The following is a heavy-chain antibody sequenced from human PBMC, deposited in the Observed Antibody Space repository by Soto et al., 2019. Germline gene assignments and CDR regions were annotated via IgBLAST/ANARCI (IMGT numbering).Heavy chain of an antibody. CDR3: ARGGEGQQLVRLSSY. CDR1: GFTFSSYA. V-gene: IGHV3-30-3*01. J-gene: IGHJ4*02. D-gene: IGHD6-13*01. CDR2: ISYDGSNK. Sequence: QVQLVESGGGVVQPGRSLRLSCAASGFTFSSYAMHWVRQAPGKGLEWVAVISYDGSNKYYEDSVKGRFTISRDNSKNTLYLQMNSLRAEDTAVYYCARGGEGQQLVRLSSYWGQGTLVTVSS.